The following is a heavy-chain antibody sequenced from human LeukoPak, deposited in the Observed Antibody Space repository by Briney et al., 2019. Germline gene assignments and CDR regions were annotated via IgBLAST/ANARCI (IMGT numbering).Heavy chain of an antibody. CDR1: GSSFTNYW. CDR3: AKFLSTGSTYWFDT. D-gene: IGHD1-1*01. CDR2: IYPADSDT. Sequence: GASLQISCKGSGSSFTNYWIGWVRQLPGKGLEWMGIIYPADSDTRYSPSFQGQVTISADKSISTAYLQWSSLKASDTAMYYCAKFLSTGSTYWFDTWGQGTLVTVSS. J-gene: IGHJ5*02. V-gene: IGHV5-51*01.